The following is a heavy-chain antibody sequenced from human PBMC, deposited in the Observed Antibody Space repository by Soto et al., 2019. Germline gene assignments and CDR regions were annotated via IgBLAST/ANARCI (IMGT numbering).Heavy chain of an antibody. CDR1: GYTFTNYY. J-gene: IGHJ6*02. CDR3: ARDRGGTQAAEDV. CDR2: INPNSGDT. Sequence: ASVKVSCKASGYTFTNYYMHWVRQAPGQGLEWMGWINPNSGDTNYAQKFQGWVTMTRDTSISTGYMELSRLRSDGTAVYYCARDRGGTQAAEDVWGQGTSVTVSS. V-gene: IGHV1-2*04. D-gene: IGHD6-13*01.